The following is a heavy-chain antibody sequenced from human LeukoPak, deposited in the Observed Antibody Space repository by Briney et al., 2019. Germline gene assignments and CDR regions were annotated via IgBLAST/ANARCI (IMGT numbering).Heavy chain of an antibody. CDR1: GYTFTGYY. CDR2: INPNSGGT. Sequence: ASVKLPREASGYTFTGYYMLWVRLAPGQGLEWMGWINPNSGGTNYAQKFQGRVTMTRDTSISTAYMELSGLRSDDTAVYYCARGPGYGLDYWGQATLVTVSS. CDR3: ARGPGYGLDY. V-gene: IGHV1-2*02. D-gene: IGHD5-12*01. J-gene: IGHJ4*02.